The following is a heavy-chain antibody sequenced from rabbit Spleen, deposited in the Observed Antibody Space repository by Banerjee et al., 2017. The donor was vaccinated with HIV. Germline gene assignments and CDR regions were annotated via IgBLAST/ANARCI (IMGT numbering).Heavy chain of an antibody. J-gene: IGHJ4*01. CDR3: ARDLVSIIGWNFNL. CDR2: IYAAKGST. D-gene: IGHD1-1*01. V-gene: IGHV1S45*01. Sequence: QEQLTETGGGLVQPGGSLTLSCKASGIDFTKYYITWVRQAPGKGLEWIGIIYAAKGSTDYASWVNGRFIMSRTSSTTVTLQMTSLTAADTATYFCARDLVSIIGWNFNLWGQGTLVTVS. CDR1: GIDFTKYY.